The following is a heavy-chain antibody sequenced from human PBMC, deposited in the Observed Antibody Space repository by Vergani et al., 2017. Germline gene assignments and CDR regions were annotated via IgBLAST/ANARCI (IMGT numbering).Heavy chain of an antibody. CDR2: INAGNGNT. CDR3: ARDASITGTHDAFDI. Sequence: QVQLVQSGAEVKKPGASVKVSCKASGYTFTSYAMHWVRQAPGQRLEWMGWINAGNGNTNYAQKLQGRVTMTTDTSTSTAYMELRSLRSDDTAVYYCARDASITGTHDAFDIWGQGTMVTVSS. V-gene: IGHV1-3*01. CDR1: GYTFTSYA. D-gene: IGHD1-20*01. J-gene: IGHJ3*02.